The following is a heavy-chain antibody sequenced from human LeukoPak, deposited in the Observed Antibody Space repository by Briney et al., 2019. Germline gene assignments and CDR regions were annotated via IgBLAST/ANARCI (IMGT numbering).Heavy chain of an antibody. J-gene: IGHJ4*02. CDR1: GGSISSGGYY. Sequence: PSQTLSLTCTVSGGSISSGGYYWSWIRQHPGKGLEWIGYIYYSGSTYYNPSLKSRVTISVDTSKNQFSLKLSPVTAADTAVYYCARGRGTVEDIVVVVADHFDYWGQGTLVTVSS. CDR3: ARGRGTVEDIVVVVADHFDY. V-gene: IGHV4-31*03. D-gene: IGHD2-15*01. CDR2: IYYSGST.